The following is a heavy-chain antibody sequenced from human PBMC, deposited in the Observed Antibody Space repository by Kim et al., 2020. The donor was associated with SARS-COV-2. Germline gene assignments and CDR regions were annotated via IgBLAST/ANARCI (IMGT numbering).Heavy chain of an antibody. Sequence: SETLSLTCTVSGGSMNNYYWSWIRQTPEKGLEWLAYIYYSGNTNYNPSLKSRLTISIDTSKNQFSLRLSPVTAADAAVYFCARHGRFFDWFLDAFDIWG. D-gene: IGHD3-9*01. CDR2: IYYSGNT. CDR1: GGSMNNYY. CDR3: ARHGRFFDWFLDAFDI. J-gene: IGHJ3*02. V-gene: IGHV4-59*08.